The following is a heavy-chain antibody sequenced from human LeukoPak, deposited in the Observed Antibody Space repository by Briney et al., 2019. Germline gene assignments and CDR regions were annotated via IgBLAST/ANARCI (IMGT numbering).Heavy chain of an antibody. CDR3: ATEGNGEFTVRSAFDI. J-gene: IGHJ3*02. CDR2: ISSSSTYI. CDR1: GFTFSGYS. V-gene: IGHV3-21*01. Sequence: GGSLRLSCAASGFTFSGYSMNWVRQAPGKGLEWVSSISSSSTYIYYGDSVKGRFTISRDNAKNSLYLQMNSLRAEDTAVYYCATEGNGEFTVRSAFDIWGQGTMVTVSS. D-gene: IGHD3-10*01.